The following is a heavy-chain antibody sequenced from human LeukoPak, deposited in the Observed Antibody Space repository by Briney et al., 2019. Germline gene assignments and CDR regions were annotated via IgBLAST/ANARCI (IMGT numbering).Heavy chain of an antibody. CDR3: ARDGGYGSGSYCSFDY. D-gene: IGHD3-10*01. CDR1: GGSISSYY. J-gene: IGHJ4*02. Sequence: SETLSVTCTVSGGSISSYYWSWIRQPAGKGLEGIGRIYTSGSTNYNPSLKSRVTMSVDTSKNQFSLKLSSVTAADTAVYYCARDGGYGSGSYCSFDYWGQGTLVTVSS. CDR2: IYTSGST. V-gene: IGHV4-4*07.